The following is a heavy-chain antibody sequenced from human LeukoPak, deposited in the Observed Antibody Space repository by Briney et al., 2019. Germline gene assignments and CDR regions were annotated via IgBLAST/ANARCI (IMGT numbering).Heavy chain of an antibody. CDR2: SSGSGAST. CDR3: AKDRAPYGSGGGEDYFDL. CDR1: GFTFINYA. D-gene: IGHD3-10*01. Sequence: GGSLRLTCVGSGFTFINYAMAWVRQSPGRGLEYVSSSSGSGASTHYADSVKGRFTISRDNSRNTLYLEMSSLRAEDSALYYCAKDRAPYGSGGGEDYFDLWGRGTLVTVSS. V-gene: IGHV3-23*01. J-gene: IGHJ2*01.